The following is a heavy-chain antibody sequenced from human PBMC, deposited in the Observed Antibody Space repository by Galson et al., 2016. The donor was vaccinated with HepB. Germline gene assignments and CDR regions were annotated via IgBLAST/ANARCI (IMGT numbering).Heavy chain of an antibody. CDR2: ISAFNGNT. V-gene: IGHV1-18*01. CDR3: AKDVVVPGPDGALGI. CDR1: GYAFLMSG. Sequence: SVKVSCKASGYAFLMSGFSWVRQAPGQGLEWMGWISAFNGNTNYAPKLQGRITMTTDTSTNTVYLELRGLTSADTAVYYRAKDVVVPGPDGALGIWGQGTVVTVSS. D-gene: IGHD2-21*02. J-gene: IGHJ3*02.